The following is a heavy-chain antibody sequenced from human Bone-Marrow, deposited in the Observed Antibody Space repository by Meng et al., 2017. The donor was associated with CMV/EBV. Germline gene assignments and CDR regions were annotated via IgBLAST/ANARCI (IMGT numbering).Heavy chain of an antibody. D-gene: IGHD1-26*01. V-gene: IGHV3-20*01. CDR2: INWNGGST. CDR3: ARDVRGATPGYYYGMDV. Sequence: LSLTCAASGFTFDDYGMSWVRQAPGKGLEWVSGINWNGGSTGYADSVKGRFTISRDNAKNSLYLQMNSLRAEDTALYHCARDVRGATPGYYYGMDVWGQGTTVTVSS. CDR1: GFTFDDYG. J-gene: IGHJ6*02.